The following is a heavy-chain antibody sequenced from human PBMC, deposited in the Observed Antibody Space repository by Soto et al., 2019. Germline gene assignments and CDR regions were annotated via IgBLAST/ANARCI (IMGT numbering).Heavy chain of an antibody. CDR2: IDPSDSYT. Sequence: PGESLKISCKGSGYSFTSYWISWVRQMPGKGLEWMGRIDPSDSYTNYSPSFQGHVTISADKSISTAYLQWSSLKASDTAMYYCARHGALYCSSTSCYENWFDPWGQGTLVTVS. CDR3: ARHGALYCSSTSCYENWFDP. J-gene: IGHJ5*02. D-gene: IGHD2-2*01. CDR1: GYSFTSYW. V-gene: IGHV5-10-1*01.